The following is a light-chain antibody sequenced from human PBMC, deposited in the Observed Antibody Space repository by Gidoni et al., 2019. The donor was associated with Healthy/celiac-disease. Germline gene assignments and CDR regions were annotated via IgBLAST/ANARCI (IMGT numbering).Light chain of an antibody. CDR3: QQSYSTPPFT. V-gene: IGKV1-39*01. J-gene: IGKJ3*01. Sequence: DIQMTQSQSSLSASVGDRVTITCRASQSISSYLNWYQQKPGKAPKLLIYAASSLQSGVPSRFSGSGSGTDFTLTISSLQPEDFATYYCQQSYSTPPFTFGPXTKVDIK. CDR2: AAS. CDR1: QSISSY.